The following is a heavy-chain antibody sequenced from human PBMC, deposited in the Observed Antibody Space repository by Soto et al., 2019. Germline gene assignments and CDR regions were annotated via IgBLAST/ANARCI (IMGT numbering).Heavy chain of an antibody. CDR2: ISPYSGNT. V-gene: IGHV1-18*01. J-gene: IGHJ3*02. CDR1: GYTFTTYG. CDR3: ARDGIPRGVDAFDI. Sequence: QVQLVQSGAELRKPGASVKVSCKASGYTFTTYGISWVRQAPGRGLEWMGWISPYSGNTNSAQTLQGRVTMTTDTSTSTAYMELRSLTSDDTAVYYCARDGIPRGVDAFDIWGQGTMVTVSS. D-gene: IGHD3-10*01.